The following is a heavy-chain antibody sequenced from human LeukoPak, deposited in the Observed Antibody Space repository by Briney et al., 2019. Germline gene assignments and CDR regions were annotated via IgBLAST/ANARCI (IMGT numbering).Heavy chain of an antibody. J-gene: IGHJ4*02. CDR3: ARSIQLWPYFDY. CDR2: INPNSGGT. V-gene: IGHV1-2*02. Sequence: ASVKVSCKASGYTFTGYYMHWVRQAPGQGLEWMGWINPNSGGTNYSQKFQGRVTMTRDTSISTAYMELSRLRSDDTAVYYCARSIQLWPYFDYWGQGTLVTVSS. D-gene: IGHD5-18*01. CDR1: GYTFTGYY.